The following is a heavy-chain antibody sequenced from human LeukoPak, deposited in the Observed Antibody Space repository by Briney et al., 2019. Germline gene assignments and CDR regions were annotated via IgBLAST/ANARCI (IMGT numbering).Heavy chain of an antibody. J-gene: IGHJ4*02. CDR1: GGSISGADYY. CDR2: IYYSGST. D-gene: IGHD1-26*01. CDR3: ARVDSGSYLSFDY. V-gene: IGHV4-61*08. Sequence: SETLSLTCTVSGGSISGADYYWSWIRQPPGKGLEWIGYIYYSGSTNYNPSLKSRVTISVDTSKYQFSLKLSSVTAADTAVYYCARVDSGSYLSFDYWGQGTLVTVSS.